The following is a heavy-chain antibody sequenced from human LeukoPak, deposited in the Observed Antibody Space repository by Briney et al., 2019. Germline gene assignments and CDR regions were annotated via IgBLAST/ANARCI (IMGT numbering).Heavy chain of an antibody. Sequence: SETLSLTCTVSGGSISSYYWSWIRQPPGKGLEWIGYIYYSGSTNYNPSLKSRVTISVDTSKNQFSLKLSSVTAADTAVYYCARETTVAVNYGMDVWGQGTTVTVSS. CDR3: ARETTVAVNYGMDV. D-gene: IGHD4-23*01. CDR1: GGSISSYY. CDR2: IYYSGST. J-gene: IGHJ6*02. V-gene: IGHV4-59*12.